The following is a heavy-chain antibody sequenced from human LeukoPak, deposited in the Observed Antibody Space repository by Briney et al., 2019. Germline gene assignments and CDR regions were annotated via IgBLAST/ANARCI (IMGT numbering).Heavy chain of an antibody. CDR1: GFTFSSYW. Sequence: GSLRLSCAASGFTFSSYWMSWIRQPPGKGLEWIGSIYHSESTYYNPSLKSRVTISLDTSKNQFSLRLSSLTAADTAVYYCARDRLSLGAFDIWGQGTMVTVSS. V-gene: IGHV4-39*07. J-gene: IGHJ3*02. CDR2: IYHSEST. CDR3: ARDRLSLGAFDI. D-gene: IGHD7-27*01.